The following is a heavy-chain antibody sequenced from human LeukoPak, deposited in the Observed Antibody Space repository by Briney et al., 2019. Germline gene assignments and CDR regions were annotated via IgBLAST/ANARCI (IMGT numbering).Heavy chain of an antibody. V-gene: IGHV3-74*01. Sequence: GGSLRLSCTASGFTLRNYWMHWVRQVPGKRLVWGSRISGDGSVTNYADSVQGRLTISRDNAKNILYLQINNLRSEDTAVYYCARYSSSSGGASYYLDYWGHGTLVTVSS. CDR1: GFTLRNYW. CDR3: ARYSSSSGGASYYLDY. CDR2: ISGDGSVT. D-gene: IGHD6-6*01. J-gene: IGHJ4*01.